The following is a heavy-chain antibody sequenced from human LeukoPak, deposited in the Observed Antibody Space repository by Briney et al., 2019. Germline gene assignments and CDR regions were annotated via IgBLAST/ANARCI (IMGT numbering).Heavy chain of an antibody. CDR1: GGSFSGYY. CDR3: ARGLGVGATRWFDP. CDR2: INHSGST. J-gene: IGHJ5*02. V-gene: IGHV4-34*01. D-gene: IGHD1-26*01. Sequence: SETLSLTCAVYGGSFSGYYWSWIRQPPGKGLEWIGEINHSGSTNYNPSLKSRVTISVDTSKNQFSPKLSSVTAADTAVYYCARGLGVGATRWFDPWGQGTLVTVSS.